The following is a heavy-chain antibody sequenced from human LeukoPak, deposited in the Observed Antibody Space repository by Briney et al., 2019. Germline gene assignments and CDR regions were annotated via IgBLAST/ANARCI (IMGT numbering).Heavy chain of an antibody. CDR1: GFTFSSYA. J-gene: IGHJ6*02. CDR3: VSNYGKDCYYYGMDV. D-gene: IGHD4-11*01. Sequence: GGSLRLSCAASGFTFSSYAMSWVRQAPGKGLEWVSAISGSGGSTYYADSVKGRFTISRDNSKNTLYLQMNSLRAEDTAVYYCVSNYGKDCYYYGMDVWGQGTTVTVSS. V-gene: IGHV3-23*01. CDR2: ISGSGGST.